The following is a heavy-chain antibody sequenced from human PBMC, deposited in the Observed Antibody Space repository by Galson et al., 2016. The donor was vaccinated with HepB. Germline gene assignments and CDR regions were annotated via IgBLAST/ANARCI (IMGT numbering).Heavy chain of an antibody. V-gene: IGHV3-21*01. CDR1: GFTFRSYS. D-gene: IGHD4-23*01. J-gene: IGHJ3*02. CDR3: ARDLSLGNPRGFDI. Sequence: SLRLSCAASGFTFRSYSMNWVRQAPGKGLEWVSTISSGSDYIYYADSVKGRFTISRDNAKDSLYLQMNSLRAEDTSVYFCARDLSLGNPRGFDIWGQGTMVTVSS. CDR2: ISSGSDYI.